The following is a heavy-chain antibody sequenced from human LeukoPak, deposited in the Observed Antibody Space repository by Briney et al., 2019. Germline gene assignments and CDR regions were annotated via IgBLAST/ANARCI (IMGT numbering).Heavy chain of an antibody. CDR3: AGDSGEMATIMNFDY. CDR1: GYTFTGYY. Sequence: ASVKVSCKASGYTFTGYYMHWVRQAPGQGLEWMGWINPNSGGTNYAQKFQGRVTMTRDTSISTAYMELSRLRSDDTAVYYCAGDSGEMATIMNFDYWGQGTLVTVSS. V-gene: IGHV1-2*02. CDR2: INPNSGGT. D-gene: IGHD5-24*01. J-gene: IGHJ4*02.